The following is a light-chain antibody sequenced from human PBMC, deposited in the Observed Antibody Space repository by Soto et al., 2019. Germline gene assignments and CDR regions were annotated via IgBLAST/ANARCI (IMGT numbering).Light chain of an antibody. J-gene: IGKJ4*01. Sequence: EIVLTQSPATLSLSPGERATLSCRASQSVSSYLAWYQQKPGQAPRLLIYDASNRATGIPARFSGSGSGTDFTLTISSLEPEDFAVYYCQQRSNWXTFGGGTKVDIK. CDR3: QQRSNWXT. CDR2: DAS. V-gene: IGKV3-11*01. CDR1: QSVSSY.